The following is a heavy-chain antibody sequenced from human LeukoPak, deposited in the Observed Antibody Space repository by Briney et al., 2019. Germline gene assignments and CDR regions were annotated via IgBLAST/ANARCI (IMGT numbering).Heavy chain of an antibody. D-gene: IGHD2-2*01. CDR1: GYDFTTYW. CDR3: ARDGPVPATADAFDI. J-gene: IGHJ3*02. Sequence: GESLKISCKGSGYDFTTYWIGWVRQMPGQGLEWMGIIYPGDSDTRNSPSFQGQVTTSADKSISTVYLQWSSLKASDTAMYYCARDGPVPATADAFDIWGQGTMVTVSS. CDR2: IYPGDSDT. V-gene: IGHV5-51*01.